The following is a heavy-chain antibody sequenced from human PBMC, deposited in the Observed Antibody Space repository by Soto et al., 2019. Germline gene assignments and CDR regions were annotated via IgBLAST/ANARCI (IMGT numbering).Heavy chain of an antibody. D-gene: IGHD1-1*01. J-gene: IGHJ4*02. CDR1: GFTFSSYA. CDR2: ISYDGSNK. CDR3: ASPTSRTGTLDPLDY. Sequence: PGGSLRLSCAASGFTFSSYAMHWVRQAPGKGLEWVAVISYDGSNKYYADSVKGRFTISRDNSKNTLYLQMNSLRAEDTAVYYCASPTSRTGTLDPLDYWGQGT. V-gene: IGHV3-30-3*01.